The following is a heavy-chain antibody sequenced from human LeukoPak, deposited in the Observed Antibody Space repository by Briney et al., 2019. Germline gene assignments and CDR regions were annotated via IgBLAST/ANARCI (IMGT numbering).Heavy chain of an antibody. D-gene: IGHD7-27*01. J-gene: IGHJ5*02. CDR2: INPNSGGT. Sequence: INPNSGGTNYAQKFQGRVTMTRDTSISTAYMELSRLRSDDTAVYYCARDPTGDGSGFDPWGQGTLVTVSS. V-gene: IGHV1-2*02. CDR3: ARDPTGDGSGFDP.